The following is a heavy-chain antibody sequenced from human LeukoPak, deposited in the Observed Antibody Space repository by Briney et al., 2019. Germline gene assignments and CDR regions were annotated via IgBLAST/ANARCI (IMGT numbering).Heavy chain of an antibody. Sequence: GGSLRLSCAASGFTVSSNYMSWVRQAPGKGLEWVSVIYSGGSTSYADSVKGRFTISRDNSKNTLCLEMNSLRAADTAVYYCARDYYYDSSGYDYWGQGTLVTVSS. CDR2: IYSGGST. CDR3: ARDYYYDSSGYDY. CDR1: GFTVSSNY. V-gene: IGHV3-53*01. D-gene: IGHD3-22*01. J-gene: IGHJ4*02.